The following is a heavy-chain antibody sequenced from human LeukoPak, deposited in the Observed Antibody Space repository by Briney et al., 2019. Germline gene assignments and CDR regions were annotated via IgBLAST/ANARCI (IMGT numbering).Heavy chain of an antibody. V-gene: IGHV4-61*02. CDR2: IYTSGST. CDR1: GYSISSGYY. Sequence: SGTLSLTCTVSGYSISSGYYWSWLRQPTGKGLEWIGRIYTSGSTNYNPSLKSRVTISVDTFKNQFSLKLSSVTAADTAVYYCARDFWSGYYWFDYWGQGTLVTVSS. CDR3: ARDFWSGYYWFDY. J-gene: IGHJ5*01. D-gene: IGHD3-3*01.